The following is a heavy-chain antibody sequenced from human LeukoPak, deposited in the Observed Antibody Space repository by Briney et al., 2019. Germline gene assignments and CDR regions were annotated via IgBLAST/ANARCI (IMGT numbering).Heavy chain of an antibody. V-gene: IGHV3-7*01. CDR2: IKQDGSEK. D-gene: IGHD6-13*01. J-gene: IGHJ4*02. CDR1: GFTFSSYA. CDR3: ARAGDRYSSSGMTRN. Sequence: GGSLRLSCAASGFTFSSYAMHWVRQAPGKGLEWVANIKQDGSEKYYVDSVKGRFTISRDNAKNSLYLQMNSLRAEDTAVYYCARAGDRYSSSGMTRNWGQGTLVTVSS.